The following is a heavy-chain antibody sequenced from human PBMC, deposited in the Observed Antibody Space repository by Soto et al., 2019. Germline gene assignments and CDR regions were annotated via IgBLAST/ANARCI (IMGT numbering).Heavy chain of an antibody. CDR1: GGTFSSYT. V-gene: IGHV1-69*02. J-gene: IGHJ6*03. CDR2: IIPILGIA. D-gene: IGHD4-17*01. CDR3: ARQSAGDYYYHMDV. Sequence: QVQLVQSGAEVKKPGSSVKVSCKASGGTFSSYTISWVRQAPGQGLEWMGRIIPILGIANYAQKFQGRVTITADKSTSTAYMELSSLRSEDTAVYYCARQSAGDYYYHMDVWGKGTTVTVSS.